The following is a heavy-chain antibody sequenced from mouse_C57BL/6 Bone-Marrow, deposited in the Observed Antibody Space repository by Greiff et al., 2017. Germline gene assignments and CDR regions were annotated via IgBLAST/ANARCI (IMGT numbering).Heavy chain of an antibody. CDR3: ARGGFDY. CDR1: GYSITSDY. D-gene: IGHD1-1*02. CDR2: ISYSGST. J-gene: IGHJ2*01. Sequence: VQLKESGPGLAKPSQTLSLTCSVTGYSITSDYRNWIRKFPGNKLEYMGYISYSGSTYYNPSLKSRISLTRDTSKNQYYLQLNSVTTEDTATYYCARGGFDYWGQGTTLTVSS. V-gene: IGHV3-8*01.